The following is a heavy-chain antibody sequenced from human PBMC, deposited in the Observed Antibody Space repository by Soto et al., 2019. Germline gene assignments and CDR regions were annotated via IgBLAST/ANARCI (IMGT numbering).Heavy chain of an antibody. CDR1: GYTFTNYD. CDR2: MNPDSGNT. D-gene: IGHD3-16*01. Sequence: QVQLVQSGAEVKKPGGSVKVSCKASGYTFTNYDIHWVRQATGQGLEWMGWMNPDSGNTGQSKQFQGRVTMTRDTYISTAYMEMSSLRSEDTAVYYCARGRFRRTWFDPWGQGTLVIVSS. CDR3: ARGRFRRTWFDP. J-gene: IGHJ5*02. V-gene: IGHV1-8*01.